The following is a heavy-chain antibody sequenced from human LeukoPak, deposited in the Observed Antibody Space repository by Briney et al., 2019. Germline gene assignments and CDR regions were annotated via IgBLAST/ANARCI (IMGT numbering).Heavy chain of an antibody. J-gene: IGHJ4*02. CDR2: IKQDGSEK. V-gene: IGHV3-7*01. Sequence: GGSLRLSCAASGFTFRSYWMSWVRQAPGKGLEWVANIKQDGSEKYYVDSVKGRFTISRDNAKNSLYLQMNSLRAEDTAVYYCARDNEREGAHDYWGQGTLVTVSS. CDR1: GFTFRSYW. CDR3: ARDNEREGAHDY. D-gene: IGHD1-26*01.